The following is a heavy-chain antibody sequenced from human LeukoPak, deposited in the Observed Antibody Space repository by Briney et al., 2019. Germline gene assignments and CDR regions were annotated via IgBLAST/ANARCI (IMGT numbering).Heavy chain of an antibody. CDR1: GGSISSYY. D-gene: IGHD1-26*01. CDR2: IYYSGST. J-gene: IGHJ3*02. CDR3: ARRARSGSAFDI. Sequence: PSETLSLTCTVSGGSISSYYWSWIRQPPGKGLEWIGYIYYSGSTNYNPSLKSRVTISVDTSKNQFSLKLSSVTAADTAVYYCARRARSGSAFDIWGQGTMVTVSS. V-gene: IGHV4-59*08.